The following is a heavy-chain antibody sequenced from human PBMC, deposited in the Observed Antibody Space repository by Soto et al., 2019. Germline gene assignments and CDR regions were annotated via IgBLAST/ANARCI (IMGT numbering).Heavy chain of an antibody. D-gene: IGHD6-6*01. J-gene: IGHJ6*02. Sequence: ESVKISCKGSGYSLTSYWISWVRQIPGKGLEWMGRIDPSDSYTNYSPSFQGHVTISADKSISTAYLQWSSLKASDTAMYYCARQYSSSSAHYYGMDVWGQGTTVTVSS. CDR1: GYSLTSYW. CDR2: IDPSDSYT. V-gene: IGHV5-10-1*01. CDR3: ARQYSSSSAHYYGMDV.